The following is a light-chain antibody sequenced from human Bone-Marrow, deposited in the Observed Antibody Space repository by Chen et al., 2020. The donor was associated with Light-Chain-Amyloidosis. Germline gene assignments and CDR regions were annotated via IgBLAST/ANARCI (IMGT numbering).Light chain of an antibody. CDR1: NIGSTS. Sequence: SYVLTQPPSVSVAPGQTATIACGGNNIGSTSVHWYQQTPGQAPLLVFYDDSDRPSGLPERLSGANSGNTATLTISRVEAGDEADYYCQVWDRSSDRPVFGGGTKLTVL. J-gene: IGLJ3*02. CDR2: DDS. CDR3: QVWDRSSDRPV. V-gene: IGLV3-21*02.